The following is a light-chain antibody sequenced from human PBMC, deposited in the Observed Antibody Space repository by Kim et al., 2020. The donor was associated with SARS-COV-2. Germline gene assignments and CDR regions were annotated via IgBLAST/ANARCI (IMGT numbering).Light chain of an antibody. J-gene: IGKJ2*01. CDR2: WAS. V-gene: IGKV4-1*01. CDR1: QSVLSNSNNKNY. CDR3: HQYYSTPYT. Sequence: DIVMTQSPDSLAVSLGERATINCKSSQSVLSNSNNKNYLAWYQHKPGQPPKVVIYWASTRESGVPDRFSGSGSGTDFTLTISSLQAEDVAVYYCHQYYSTPYTFGQGTKVDIK.